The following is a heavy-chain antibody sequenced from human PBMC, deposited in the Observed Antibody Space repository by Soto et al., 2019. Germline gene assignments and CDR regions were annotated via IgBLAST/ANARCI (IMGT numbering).Heavy chain of an antibody. D-gene: IGHD6-19*01. CDR3: ARDLYYSSGRYFDHDAFDI. CDR2: ISPHNDRT. V-gene: IGHV1-18*01. J-gene: IGHJ3*02. Sequence: QVQLVQSGADVKKPGASVKVSCKASGYNFTSYGISWVRQAPGQGPEWMGWISPHNDRTKYARRFQDRVTMTTETPTSTVYMELGSLRSDDTAVYYCARDLYYSSGRYFDHDAFDIWGQGTVVTVSS. CDR1: GYNFTSYG.